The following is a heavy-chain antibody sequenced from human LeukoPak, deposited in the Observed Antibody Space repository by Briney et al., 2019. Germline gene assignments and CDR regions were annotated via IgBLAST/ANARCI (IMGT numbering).Heavy chain of an antibody. CDR2: IYDSGST. Sequence: SETLSLTCTVSGGSIRSSYYYWGWIRQPPGKGLEWIGSIYDSGSTYYNPSLKSRVTISVVTSKNQSSLKLNSVTAADTAVYYCGRHYGPWGQGTLVTVSS. CDR3: GRHYGP. CDR1: GGSIRSSYYY. D-gene: IGHD3-10*01. J-gene: IGHJ5*02. V-gene: IGHV4-39*01.